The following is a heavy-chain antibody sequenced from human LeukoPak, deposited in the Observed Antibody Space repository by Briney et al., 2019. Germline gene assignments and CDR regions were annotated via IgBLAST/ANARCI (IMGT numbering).Heavy chain of an antibody. V-gene: IGHV1-46*01. CDR2: INPSGGST. Sequence: GASVKVSCTASGYTFTSYYMHWVRQAPGQGLEWMGIINPSGGSTSYAQKFQGRVTMTRDTSTSTVYMGLRSLRSDDTAVYYCARDSAWLVPSAEYFKHWGQGTLVTVSS. CDR3: ARDSAWLVPSAEYFKH. J-gene: IGHJ1*01. CDR1: GYTFTSYY. D-gene: IGHD6-19*01.